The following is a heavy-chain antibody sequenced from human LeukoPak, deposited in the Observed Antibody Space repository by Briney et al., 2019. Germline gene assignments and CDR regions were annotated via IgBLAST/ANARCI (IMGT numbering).Heavy chain of an antibody. J-gene: IGHJ4*02. CDR1: GGSFSGYY. CDR2: INHSGST. V-gene: IGHV4-34*01. Sequence: SETLSLTCAVYGGSFSGYYWSWIRQPPGKGLGWIGEINHSGSTNYNPSLKSRVTISVDTSKNQFSLKLSSVTAADTAVYYCARGQNDYVWGSYRPPHYFDYWGQGTLVTVSS. D-gene: IGHD3-16*02. CDR3: ARGQNDYVWGSYRPPHYFDY.